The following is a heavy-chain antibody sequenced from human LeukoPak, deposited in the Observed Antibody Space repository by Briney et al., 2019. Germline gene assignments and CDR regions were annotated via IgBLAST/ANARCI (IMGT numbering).Heavy chain of an antibody. V-gene: IGHV1-69*04. D-gene: IGHD6-6*01. CDR2: IIPILGIA. Sequence: ASVKVSCKASGGTFSSYAISWVRQAPGQGLEWMGRIIPILGIANYAQKFQGRVTITADKSTSTAYMELSSLRSEDTAVYYCASMRYSSSPNFDYWGQGTLVTVSS. CDR1: GGTFSSYA. CDR3: ASMRYSSSPNFDY. J-gene: IGHJ4*02.